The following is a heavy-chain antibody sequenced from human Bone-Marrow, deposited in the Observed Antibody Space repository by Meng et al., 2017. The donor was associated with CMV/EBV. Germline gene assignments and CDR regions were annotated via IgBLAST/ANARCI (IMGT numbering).Heavy chain of an antibody. V-gene: IGHV3-23*01. Sequence: GESLKISCAASGFTFSSYAMSWVRQAPGKGLEWVSAISGSGGSTYYADSVKGRFTISRDNTNNTLYLQMNGLRAEDTAVYYCAREPGRGAFDIWGQGTMVTVSS. CDR1: GFTFSSYA. J-gene: IGHJ3*02. CDR2: ISGSGGST. D-gene: IGHD3-10*01. CDR3: AREPGRGAFDI.